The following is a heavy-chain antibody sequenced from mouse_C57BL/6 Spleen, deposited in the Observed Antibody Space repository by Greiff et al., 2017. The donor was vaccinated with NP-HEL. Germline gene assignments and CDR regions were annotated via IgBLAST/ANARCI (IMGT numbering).Heavy chain of an antibody. CDR3: TGWGGDYPYAMDY. Sequence: QVQLKQSGAELVRPGASVTLSCKASGYTFTDYEMHWVKQTPVHGLEWIGAIDPETGGTAYNQKFKGKAILTADKSSSTAYMELRSLTSEVSAVYYCTGWGGDYPYAMDYWGQGTSVTVSS. CDR2: IDPETGGT. J-gene: IGHJ4*01. D-gene: IGHD2-4*01. CDR1: GYTFTDYE. V-gene: IGHV1-15*01.